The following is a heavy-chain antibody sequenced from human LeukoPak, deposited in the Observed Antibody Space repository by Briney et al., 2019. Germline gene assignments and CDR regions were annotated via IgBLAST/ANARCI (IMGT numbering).Heavy chain of an antibody. CDR1: AFSLNAYN. V-gene: IGHV3-21*04. D-gene: IGHD1-26*01. CDR3: ARDRGTYRPIDY. CDR2: ISYTGTYI. J-gene: IGHJ4*02. Sequence: GGSLRLSCAASAFSLNAYNMNWVRQAPGKGLEWVSSISYTGTYIYYADSVKGRFTISRDNAQNSLYLQMNSLRAEDTAIYYCARDRGTYRPIDYWGQGTLVTVSS.